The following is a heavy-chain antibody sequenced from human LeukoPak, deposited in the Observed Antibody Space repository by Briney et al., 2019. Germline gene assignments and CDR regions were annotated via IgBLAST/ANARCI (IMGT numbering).Heavy chain of an antibody. D-gene: IGHD4-17*01. J-gene: IGHJ5*02. V-gene: IGHV3-30*18. Sequence: PGRSLRLSCAASGFTFSSYGMHWVRQAPGKGLEWVAVISYDGSNKYYADSVKGRFTISRDNSKNTLYLQMNSLRAEDTAVYYCANCLDGDYGPTVGGPWFDPWGQGTLVTVSS. CDR2: ISYDGSNK. CDR1: GFTFSSYG. CDR3: ANCLDGDYGPTVGGPWFDP.